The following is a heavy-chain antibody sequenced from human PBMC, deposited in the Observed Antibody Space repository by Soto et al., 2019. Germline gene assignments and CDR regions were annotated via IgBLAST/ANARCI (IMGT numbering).Heavy chain of an antibody. CDR3: ARDYYDTTPLFDY. V-gene: IGHV4-59*01. Sequence: SETLSLTCTVSGGSISTYYWSWIRQPPGKGLEYIGYINYSGTTKYNPSLKSRVTMSVDTSKNQLSLKVSSVTAADTAVYYCARDYYDTTPLFDYWGRGTLVTVSS. D-gene: IGHD3-22*01. J-gene: IGHJ4*02. CDR1: GGSISTYY. CDR2: INYSGTT.